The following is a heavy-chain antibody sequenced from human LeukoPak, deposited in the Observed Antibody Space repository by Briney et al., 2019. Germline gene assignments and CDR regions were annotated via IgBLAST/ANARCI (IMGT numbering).Heavy chain of an antibody. J-gene: IGHJ5*02. Sequence: GASVKVSCKASGYTFTDHHTHWVRQAPGQGLEWMGWIHPNSGDTNYAQKFQGRVTMTRDTSISTAYMELSRLRSDDTAVYYCARGTFDPWGQGTLVTVSS. CDR2: IHPNSGDT. CDR1: GYTFTDHH. CDR3: ARGTFDP. V-gene: IGHV1-2*02.